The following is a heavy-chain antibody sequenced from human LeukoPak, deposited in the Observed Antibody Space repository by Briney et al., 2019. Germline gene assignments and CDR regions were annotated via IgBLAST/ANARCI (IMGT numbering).Heavy chain of an antibody. Sequence: GGSLRLSCAASGFTFSSYAMSWVRQAPGKGLEWVSAISGSGGSTYYADSVKGRFTISRDNSKNTLYLQMNSLRAEDTAVYYCVKVSPGLTIFGVVIRGYFDYWGQGTLVTVSS. J-gene: IGHJ4*02. CDR3: VKVSPGLTIFGVVIRGYFDY. D-gene: IGHD3-3*01. CDR2: ISGSGGST. V-gene: IGHV3-23*01. CDR1: GFTFSSYA.